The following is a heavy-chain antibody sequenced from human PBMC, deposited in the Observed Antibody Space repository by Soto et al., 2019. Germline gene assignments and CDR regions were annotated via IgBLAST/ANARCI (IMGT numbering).Heavy chain of an antibody. CDR3: ARAFYDSSAAGVAFDL. CDR2: IYYSGNT. J-gene: IGHJ3*01. CDR1: GGSINSGGYY. V-gene: IGHV4-31*03. Sequence: KTSETLSLTCTVSGGSINSGGYYWSWIRQLPGKGLEWIGYIYYSGNTYYNPALKSRVTISIDTSENQFSLRLTSVTAADTAVYYCARAFYDSSAAGVAFDLWGPGTMVTVSS. D-gene: IGHD3-16*01.